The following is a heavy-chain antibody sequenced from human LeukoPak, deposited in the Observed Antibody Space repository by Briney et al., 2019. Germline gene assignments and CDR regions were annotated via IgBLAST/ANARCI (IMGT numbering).Heavy chain of an antibody. V-gene: IGHV4-61*02. Sequence: SQTLSLTCTVSGASISSGSNYWSWIRQHAGKGLEWIGRIFPSGSTNYNPSLQSRVTISVDTSNNQFSLRLSSVTAADTAVYYCATSSWPYWNFDLWGRGTLVTVSS. CDR2: IFPSGST. CDR3: ATSSWPYWNFDL. D-gene: IGHD6-13*01. CDR1: GASISSGSNY. J-gene: IGHJ2*01.